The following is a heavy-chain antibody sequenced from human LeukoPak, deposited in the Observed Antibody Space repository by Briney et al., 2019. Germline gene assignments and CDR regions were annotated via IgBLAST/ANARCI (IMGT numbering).Heavy chain of an antibody. J-gene: IGHJ4*02. CDR3: ARDEAVAGSPFDY. CDR1: GDSFTSYG. Sequence: EASVKVSCKASGDSFTSYGISWVRQAPGEGLEWMGWISAYNGNTNYAQKLQGRVTMTTDTSTSTAYMELRSLRSDDTAVYYCARDEAVAGSPFDYWGQGTLVTVSS. V-gene: IGHV1-18*01. CDR2: ISAYNGNT. D-gene: IGHD6-19*01.